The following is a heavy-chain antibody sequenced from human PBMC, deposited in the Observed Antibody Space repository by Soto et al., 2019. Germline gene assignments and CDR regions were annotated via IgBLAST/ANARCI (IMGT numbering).Heavy chain of an antibody. CDR1: GFTFSSYG. J-gene: IGHJ4*02. CDR2: IWYDGSNK. Sequence: GGSLRLSCAASGFTFSSYGMHWVRQAPGKGLEWVVVIWYDGSNKYYADSVKGRFTISRDNSKNTLYLQMNSLRAEDTAVYYCARDRGITMVRGVIRNYFDYWGQGTLVTVSS. D-gene: IGHD3-10*01. V-gene: IGHV3-33*01. CDR3: ARDRGITMVRGVIRNYFDY.